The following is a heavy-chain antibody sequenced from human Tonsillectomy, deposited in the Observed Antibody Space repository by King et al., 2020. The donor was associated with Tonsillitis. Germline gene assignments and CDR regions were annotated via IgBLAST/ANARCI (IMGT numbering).Heavy chain of an antibody. Sequence: VQLVESGGGLVKPGGSLRLSCAASGFTFNTFSMNWVRQAPGKGLEWVSSINYKSSSIYYADSGKGRFTISGDNAKNSLYLQMNSLRAEDTAVYYCARDKGADYYDTGRGSFNIWGQGTLVTVSS. CDR2: INYKSSSI. CDR3: ARDKGADYYDTGRGSFNI. V-gene: IGHV3-21*01. J-gene: IGHJ3*02. CDR1: GFTFNTFS. D-gene: IGHD3-22*01.